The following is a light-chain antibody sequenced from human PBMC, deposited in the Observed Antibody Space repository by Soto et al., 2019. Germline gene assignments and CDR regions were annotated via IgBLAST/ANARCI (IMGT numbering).Light chain of an antibody. V-gene: IGKV1-12*01. CDR2: AAS. J-gene: IGKJ4*01. CDR3: QQTSSFPLT. Sequence: DIQVTQSPSSVSASVGDRVTITCRASQGLVSWLAWYQQKPGKAPKLLIYAASSFQSGVPSRVSGSGSGTDFTLTISSLQPEDFATYYCQQTSSFPLTFGGGTKVEIK. CDR1: QGLVSW.